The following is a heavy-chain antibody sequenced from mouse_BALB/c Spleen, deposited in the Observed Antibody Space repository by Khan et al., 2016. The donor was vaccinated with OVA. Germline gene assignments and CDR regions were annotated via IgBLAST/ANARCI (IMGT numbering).Heavy chain of an antibody. Sequence: QVQLQQSGAELARPGASVKMSCKASGYTFTSNTMHWVKQRPGQGLEWIGYINPRSSYTNYNQKFKDKATLTADKSSSTAYMQLSSLTSGYSAVDYCARRTTGCAMAYWGQGTSVTVSS. CDR3: ARRTTGCAMAY. CDR1: GYTFTSNT. V-gene: IGHV1-4*01. D-gene: IGHD2-14*01. J-gene: IGHJ4*01. CDR2: INPRSSYT.